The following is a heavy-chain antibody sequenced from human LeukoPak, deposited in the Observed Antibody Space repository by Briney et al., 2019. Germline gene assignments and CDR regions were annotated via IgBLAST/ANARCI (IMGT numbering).Heavy chain of an antibody. J-gene: IGHJ4*02. CDR1: GGSISSGGYY. V-gene: IGHV4-30-2*01. Sequence: PSQTLSLTCTVSGGSISSGGYYWSWIRQPPGKGLEWIGYIYHSGSTYYNPSLKSRVTISVDRSKNQFSLKLSSVTAADTAVYYCASGESGYFDYWGQGTLVTVSS. D-gene: IGHD3-10*01. CDR3: ASGESGYFDY. CDR2: IYHSGST.